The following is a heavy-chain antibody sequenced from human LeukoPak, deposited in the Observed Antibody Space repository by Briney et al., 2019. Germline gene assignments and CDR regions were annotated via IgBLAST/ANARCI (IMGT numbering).Heavy chain of an antibody. J-gene: IGHJ4*02. D-gene: IGHD2-2*02. CDR2: ITGTYAT. Sequence: PGGPLRLSCAASGFTFSASPMHWVRQASGKGLEWVGRITGTYATAYSASVKGRFTISRDDSKYTTYLQMNSLETEDTAVYYCTREGCGATSCYTNDYWGQGTLATVSS. CDR1: GFTFSASP. CDR3: TREGCGATSCYTNDY. V-gene: IGHV3-73*01.